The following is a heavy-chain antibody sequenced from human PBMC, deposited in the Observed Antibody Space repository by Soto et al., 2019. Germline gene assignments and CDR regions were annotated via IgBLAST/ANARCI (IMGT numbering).Heavy chain of an antibody. V-gene: IGHV4-59*08. CDR3: ARLYGWASDY. D-gene: IGHD4-17*01. Sequence: PSETLSLTCTVSGASIINYYWAWIRQSPGGGLESIGYVSNTATTTYNPSLKNRLTISVDASKNQFYLKQRSVTAADTAVFYCARLYGWASDYWGQGTLVTVS. CDR1: GASIINYY. CDR2: VSNTATT. J-gene: IGHJ4*02.